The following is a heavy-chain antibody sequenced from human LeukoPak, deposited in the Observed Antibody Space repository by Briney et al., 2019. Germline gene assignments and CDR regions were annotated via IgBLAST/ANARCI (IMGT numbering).Heavy chain of an antibody. Sequence: ASVKVSCKASGYTFTSYDINWVRQATGQGLEWMGWMNPNSGNTGYAQEFQGRVTMTRNTSISTAYMELSSLRSEDAAVYYCARSTPGEQWLVHFDYWGQGTLVTVSS. CDR1: GYTFTSYD. V-gene: IGHV1-8*01. J-gene: IGHJ4*02. CDR2: MNPNSGNT. D-gene: IGHD6-19*01. CDR3: ARSTPGEQWLVHFDY.